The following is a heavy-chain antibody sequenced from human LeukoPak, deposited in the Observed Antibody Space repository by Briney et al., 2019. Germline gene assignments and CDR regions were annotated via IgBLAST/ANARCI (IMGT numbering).Heavy chain of an antibody. CDR2: ISYDGSNK. J-gene: IGHJ3*02. D-gene: IGHD3-10*01. Sequence: GGSLRLSCAASGFTFKNYAMHWVRQAPGKGLEGVALISYDGSNKYDADSVKGRFTISRDNSKNTLYLQMNSLRGEDTAVYYCARDFGPVAFDIWGQGTMVSVSS. CDR1: GFTFKNYA. V-gene: IGHV3-30-3*01. CDR3: ARDFGPVAFDI.